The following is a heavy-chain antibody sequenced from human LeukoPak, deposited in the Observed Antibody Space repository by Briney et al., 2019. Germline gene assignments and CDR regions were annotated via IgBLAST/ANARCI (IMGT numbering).Heavy chain of an antibody. D-gene: IGHD6-13*01. CDR2: ISYDGSYK. CDR1: GFTVSSNY. CDR3: AKGASAGTWGTSFDY. J-gene: IGHJ4*02. V-gene: IGHV3-30*01. Sequence: GGSLRLSCAVSGFTVSSNYFSWVRQAPGKGLEWVAVISYDGSYKYYAESVQGRFTLSRDNSKNTLYLQMNSLRTEDTAVYYCAKGASAGTWGTSFDYWGQGALVTVSS.